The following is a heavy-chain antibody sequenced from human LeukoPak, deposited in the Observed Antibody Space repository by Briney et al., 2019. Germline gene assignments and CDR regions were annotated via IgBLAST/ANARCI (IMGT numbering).Heavy chain of an antibody. J-gene: IGHJ3*01. CDR2: IYNDGST. Sequence: GGSLEPSSAASAHTLSRSYVTWVRQAPGKGLEWVSIIYNDGSTYYADSMKGRFTISRDNSKNTLYLQVNRLRAEDTAIYYRARKNLCAFDHWGQGTMVTVSS. CDR3: ARKNLCAFDH. V-gene: IGHV3-53*05. CDR1: AHTLSRSY.